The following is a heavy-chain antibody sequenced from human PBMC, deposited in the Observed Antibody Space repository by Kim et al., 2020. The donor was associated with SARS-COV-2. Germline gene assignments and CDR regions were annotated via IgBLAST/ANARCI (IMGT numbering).Heavy chain of an antibody. D-gene: IGHD5-12*01. CDR3: ARFPDDKVDDSGYDSGRYHYYGMDV. Sequence: SETLSLTCTVSGGSISSYYWSWIRQPPGKGLEWIGYIYYSGSTNYNPSLKSRVTISVDTSKNQFSLKLSSVTAADTAVYYCARFPDDKVDDSGYDSGRYHYYGMDVWGQGTTVTVSS. CDR2: IYYSGST. CDR1: GGSISSYY. J-gene: IGHJ6*02. V-gene: IGHV4-59*13.